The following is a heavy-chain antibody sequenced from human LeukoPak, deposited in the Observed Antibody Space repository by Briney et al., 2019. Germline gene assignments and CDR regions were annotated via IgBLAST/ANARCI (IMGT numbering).Heavy chain of an antibody. J-gene: IGHJ4*02. CDR2: ISAYNGNT. CDR3: ARKPRSGYYDYVWGSYDY. V-gene: IGHV1-18*01. D-gene: IGHD3-16*01. CDR1: GYTFTSYG. Sequence: ASVKVSCKASGYTFTSYGISWVRQAPGQGLEWMGWISAYNGNTNYAQKLQGRVTMTTDTSTSTAYMELRSLRSDDTAVYYCARKPRSGYYDYVWGSYDYWGQGTLVTVSS.